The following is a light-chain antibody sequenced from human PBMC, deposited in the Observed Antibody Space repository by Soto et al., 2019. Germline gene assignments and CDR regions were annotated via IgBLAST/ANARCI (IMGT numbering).Light chain of an antibody. CDR2: AVS. CDR1: QGIRGY. V-gene: IGKV1-39*01. CDR3: QQSYSTDPT. J-gene: IGKJ2*01. Sequence: DIQMTQSPSSLSASVGDRVTITCRASQGIRGYLNWYQQKPGKAPKPLIFAVSSLESGVPSRFSGSASGTDFTLTISSLRPEDFATYYCQQSYSTDPTFGQGTNLEIK.